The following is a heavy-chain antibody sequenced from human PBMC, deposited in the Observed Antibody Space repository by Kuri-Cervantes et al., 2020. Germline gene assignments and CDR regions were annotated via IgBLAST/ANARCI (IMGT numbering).Heavy chain of an antibody. CDR2: IHHSGST. J-gene: IGHJ6*03. CDR1: GFSISTGYL. D-gene: IGHD6-13*01. CDR3: ARLVAGSSSWYSYYYYYIDV. V-gene: IGHV4-38-2*01. Sequence: ESLKISCVVSGFSISTGYLWGWIRQPPGKGLEWIGNIHHSGSTYYNPSLKSRVTISVDTSKNQFSLKLSSVTAADTAVYYCARLVAGSSSWYSYYYYYIDVWGKGTTVTVSS.